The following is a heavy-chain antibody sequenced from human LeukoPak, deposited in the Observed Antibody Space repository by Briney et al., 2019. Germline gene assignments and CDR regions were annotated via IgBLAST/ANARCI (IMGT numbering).Heavy chain of an antibody. CDR3: AASGYSTRWYYYDF. CDR1: GFTFSSYE. CDR2: IYYSGSS. D-gene: IGHD2-8*01. Sequence: GSLRLSCAASGFTFSSYEMNWVRQAPGKGLEWIGSIYYSGSSYYTPSLKSRLTISVDTSKDQFSLKLTSVTAADTAVYYCAASGYSTRWYYYDFWGQGTLVTVSS. J-gene: IGHJ4*02. V-gene: IGHV4-59*05.